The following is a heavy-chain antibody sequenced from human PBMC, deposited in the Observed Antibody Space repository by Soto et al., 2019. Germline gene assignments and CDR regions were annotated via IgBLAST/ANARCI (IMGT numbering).Heavy chain of an antibody. CDR1: GFIFNRYG. V-gene: IGHV3-33*01. J-gene: IGHJ4*02. Sequence: QVQLVESGGGVVQPGRSLRLSRAASGFIFNRYGMHWVRQVPGKGLEWVADIWYDGSNKNYADSVKGRFTISRDNSKNTLFLQMNSLRAEDTAVYYCARSRGLDYWGQGTLVTVSS. CDR3: ARSRGLDY. D-gene: IGHD2-21*02. CDR2: IWYDGSNK.